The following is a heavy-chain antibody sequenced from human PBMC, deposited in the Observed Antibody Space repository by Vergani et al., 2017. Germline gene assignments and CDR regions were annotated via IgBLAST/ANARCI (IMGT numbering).Heavy chain of an antibody. V-gene: IGHV3-23*01. CDR2: ISGSGGNT. CDR3: TGQWLVQGHYYYGMDV. CDR1: GFTFSSYA. J-gene: IGHJ6*02. D-gene: IGHD6-19*01. Sequence: EVQLLESGGGLVQPGGSLRLSCGASGFTFSSYAMTWVRQAPGKGLEWVSAISGSGGNTFYTDSVKGRFTISRDNSKDTLYLQMNSLRAEDTAVYYCTGQWLVQGHYYYGMDVWGQGTTVTVSS.